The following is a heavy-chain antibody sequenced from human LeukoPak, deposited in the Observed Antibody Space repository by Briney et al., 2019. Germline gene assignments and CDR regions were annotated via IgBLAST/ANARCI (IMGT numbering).Heavy chain of an antibody. D-gene: IGHD3-10*01. CDR3: ARSLVRGVIEDY. V-gene: IGHV1-2*02. Sequence: ASVKVSCKASGYTFTGYYMHWVRQTPGQGLEWMGWINPNSGGTNYAQKFQGRGTMTRDTSISTAYMELSRLRSDDTAVYYCARSLVRGVIEDYWGQGTLVTVSS. J-gene: IGHJ4*02. CDR2: INPNSGGT. CDR1: GYTFTGYY.